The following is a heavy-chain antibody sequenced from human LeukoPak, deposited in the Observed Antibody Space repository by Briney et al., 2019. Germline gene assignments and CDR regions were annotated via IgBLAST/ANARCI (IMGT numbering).Heavy chain of an antibody. CDR3: ARVRWVSARTGGYFDY. D-gene: IGHD4-23*01. CDR2: IYYSGST. V-gene: IGHV4-61*01. J-gene: IGHJ4*02. CDR1: GGSVSSGSYY. Sequence: SETLSLTCTVSGGSVSSGSYYWSWIRQPPGKGLEWIGYIYYSGSTNYNPSLKSRVTISVDTSKNQFSLKLSSVTAADTAVYYCARVRWVSARTGGYFDYWGQGTLVTVSS.